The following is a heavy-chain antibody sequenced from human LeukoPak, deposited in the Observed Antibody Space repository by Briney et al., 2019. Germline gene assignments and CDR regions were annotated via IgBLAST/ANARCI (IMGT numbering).Heavy chain of an antibody. CDR2: ISAGGGST. V-gene: IGHV3-23*01. CDR1: TFTLSTSW. D-gene: IGHD6-19*01. CDR3: PKGASSSWFDP. J-gene: IGHJ5*02. Sequence: GGSLRLSCTASTFTLSTSWMTWVRQAPGEGLEWVSSISAGGGSTYYADTVKGRFTISRDNSKDTLFLQMNSLRAEDTAVYYCPKGASSSWFDPWGQGTLVTVSS.